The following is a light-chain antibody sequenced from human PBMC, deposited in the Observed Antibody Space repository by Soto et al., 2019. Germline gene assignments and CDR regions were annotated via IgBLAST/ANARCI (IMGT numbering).Light chain of an antibody. J-gene: IGLJ3*02. CDR3: SSYISTNTHG. CDR1: SSDIGGYKF. Sequence: QSVLTQSASVSGSPGQSITISCTGTSSDIGGYKFVSWYQQHPGKAPKLIIYEVNNRPSGISNRFSGSKSGNTASLTISGLQAEDEADYYRSSYISTNTHGFGGGTKLTVL. V-gene: IGLV2-14*01. CDR2: EVN.